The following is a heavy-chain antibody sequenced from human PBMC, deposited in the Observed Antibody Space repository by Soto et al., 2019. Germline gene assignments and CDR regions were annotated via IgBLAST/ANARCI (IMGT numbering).Heavy chain of an antibody. J-gene: IGHJ3*01. CDR2: MFHSGRT. D-gene: IGHD3-22*01. V-gene: IGHV4-59*01. CDR1: GDSISSYF. Sequence: SETLSLTCTVSGDSISSYFWTWSRQPPGKALEWIGYMFHSGRTNYNPSLTSRVTMSADTSNNQFSLTLTSVTAADTAVYYCAKAVKYYDSTGYDAFAVWGQGIMVTVSS. CDR3: AKAVKYYDSTGYDAFAV.